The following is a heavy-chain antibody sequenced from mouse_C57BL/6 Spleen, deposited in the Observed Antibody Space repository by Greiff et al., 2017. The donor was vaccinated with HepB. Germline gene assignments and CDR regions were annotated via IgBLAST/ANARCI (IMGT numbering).Heavy chain of an antibody. CDR2: ISSGSSTI. J-gene: IGHJ2*01. D-gene: IGHD2-3*01. Sequence: VQLKQSGGGLVKPGGSLKLSCAASGFTFSDYGMHWVRQAPEKGLEWVAYISSGSSTIYYADTVKGRFTISRDNAKNTLFLQMTSLRSEDTAMYYCARGGYYYYFDYWGQGTTLTVSS. V-gene: IGHV5-17*01. CDR1: GFTFSDYG. CDR3: ARGGYYYYFDY.